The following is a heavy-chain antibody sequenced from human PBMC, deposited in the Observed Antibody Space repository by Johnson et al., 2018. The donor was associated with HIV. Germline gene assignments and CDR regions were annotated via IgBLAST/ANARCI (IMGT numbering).Heavy chain of an antibody. CDR1: GFTFSSYA. CDR2: ISGSGSST. D-gene: IGHD5-24*01. Sequence: VQLVESGGGLVQPGGSLRLSCAVSGFTFSSYAMSWVRQAPGKGLEWVSAISGSGSSTYYADSVKGRFTISRDNSKNTLHLQMNSLRAEDTAVFYCAREQFGTITTGGDGAFDIWGQGTMVTVSS. J-gene: IGHJ3*02. CDR3: AREQFGTITTGGDGAFDI. V-gene: IGHV3-23*04.